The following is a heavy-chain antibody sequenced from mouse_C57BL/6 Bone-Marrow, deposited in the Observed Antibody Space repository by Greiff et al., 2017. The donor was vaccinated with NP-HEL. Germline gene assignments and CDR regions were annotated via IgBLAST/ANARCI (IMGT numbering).Heavy chain of an antibody. V-gene: IGHV2-2*01. Sequence: QVQLQQSGPGLVQPSQSLSITCPVSGFSLTSYGVHWVRQSPGKGLEWLGVIWSGGSTDYNAAFISRLSISKDNSKSQVFFKMNSLQADDTAIYYCASSNWDGRAPFDYWGQGTTLTVSS. D-gene: IGHD4-1*02. CDR1: GFSLTSYG. J-gene: IGHJ2*01. CDR3: ASSNWDGRAPFDY. CDR2: IWSGGST.